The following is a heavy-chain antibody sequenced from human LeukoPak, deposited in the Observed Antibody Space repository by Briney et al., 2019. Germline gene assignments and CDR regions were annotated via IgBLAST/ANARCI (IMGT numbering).Heavy chain of an antibody. Sequence: PSQTLSLTCTVSGGSISSGSYYWSWIRQPAGKGLEWVGRIYTSGSTNYNPSLKSRVTISVDTSKNQFSLKLSSVTAADTAVYYCASSWRDAFDIWGQGTMVTVSS. CDR1: GGSISSGSYY. V-gene: IGHV4-61*02. CDR2: IYTSGST. CDR3: ASSWRDAFDI. D-gene: IGHD6-13*01. J-gene: IGHJ3*02.